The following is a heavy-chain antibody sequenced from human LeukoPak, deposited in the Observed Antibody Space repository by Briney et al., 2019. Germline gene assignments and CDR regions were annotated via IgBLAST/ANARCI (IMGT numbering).Heavy chain of an antibody. Sequence: PGGSLRLSCAASGFTFSSYAMHWVRQAPGKGLEWVAVISYDGTNKYYADSVKDRFTISRDNSKNTLYLQMNSLRGEDTAVYYCARGWGNIRTTGPSFDNWGQGTLVTVSS. V-gene: IGHV3-30*04. CDR1: GFTFSSYA. CDR2: ISYDGTNK. CDR3: ARGWGNIRTTGPSFDN. D-gene: IGHD7-27*01. J-gene: IGHJ4*02.